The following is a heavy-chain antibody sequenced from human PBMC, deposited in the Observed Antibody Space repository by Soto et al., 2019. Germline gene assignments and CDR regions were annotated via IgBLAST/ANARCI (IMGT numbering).Heavy chain of an antibody. J-gene: IGHJ4*02. Sequence: EVQLLESGGGLVQPGGSLRLSCAASGFTFSSYAMCWVRQAPGKGLEWVSAISGSGGSTYYADSVKGRFTISRDNSKNTLYLQMNSLRAEDTAVYYCANSPPTYYDFWSGNYYFDYWGQGTLVTVSS. CDR1: GFTFSSYA. V-gene: IGHV3-23*01. CDR2: ISGSGGST. CDR3: ANSPPTYYDFWSGNYYFDY. D-gene: IGHD3-3*01.